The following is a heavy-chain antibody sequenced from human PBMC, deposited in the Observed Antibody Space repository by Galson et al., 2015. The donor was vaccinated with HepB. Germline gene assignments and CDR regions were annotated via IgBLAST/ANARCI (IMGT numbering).Heavy chain of an antibody. CDR1: RGTFSSYA. V-gene: IGHV1-69*13. CDR3: ARTAYYDFWSAPLRYYYYYGMDV. J-gene: IGHJ6*02. Sequence: SVKVSCKASRGTFSSYAISWVRQAPGQGLEWMGGIIPIFGTANYAQKFQGRVTITADESTSTAYMELSSLRSEDTAVYYCARTAYYDFWSAPLRYYYYYGMDVWGQGTTVTVSS. CDR2: IIPIFGTA. D-gene: IGHD3-3*01.